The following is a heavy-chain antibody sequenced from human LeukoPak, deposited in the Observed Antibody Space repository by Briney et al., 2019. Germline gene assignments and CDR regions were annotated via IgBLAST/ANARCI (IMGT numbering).Heavy chain of an antibody. D-gene: IGHD2-2*01. CDR3: ARSTNLFVFDP. CDR2: INAGNGNA. Sequence: ASVKVSCKASGYTFTSYAMHWVRQAPGQRLEWMGWINAGNGNAKYSQKFQGRVTITRDTSASTAYMELSSLRSEDTAVYYCARSTNLFVFDPWGQGTLVTVSS. CDR1: GYTFTSYA. V-gene: IGHV1-3*01. J-gene: IGHJ5*02.